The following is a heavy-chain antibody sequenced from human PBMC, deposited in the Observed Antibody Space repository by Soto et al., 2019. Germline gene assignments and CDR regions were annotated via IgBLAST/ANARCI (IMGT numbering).Heavy chain of an antibody. CDR1: GYTFSNYY. CDR3: AREGATAAKMFDY. V-gene: IGHV1-46*01. J-gene: IGHJ4*02. CDR2: INPNGDTT. D-gene: IGHD2-2*01. Sequence: GASVKVSCKASGYTFSNYYMHWVRQAPGQGLEWMGGINPNGDTTCYAQKFLGRLTVTRDTSTSTVYMELSSLRSDDTAVYYCAREGATAAKMFDYWGQGTLVTVS.